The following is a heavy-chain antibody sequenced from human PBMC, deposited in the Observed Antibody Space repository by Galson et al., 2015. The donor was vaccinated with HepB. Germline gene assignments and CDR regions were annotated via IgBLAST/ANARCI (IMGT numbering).Heavy chain of an antibody. CDR1: GYTFTSYG. J-gene: IGHJ6*02. CDR2: ISAYNGNT. D-gene: IGHD2-15*01. V-gene: IGHV1-18*04. CDR3: ARACSGGSCHSGMDV. Sequence: PLKVYSQASGYTFTSYGISWVRQAPGQGLEWMGWISAYNGNTNYAQKLQGRVTMTTDTSTSIAYMELRSLRSDDTSVYYCARACSGGSCHSGMDVWGQGTTVTVSS.